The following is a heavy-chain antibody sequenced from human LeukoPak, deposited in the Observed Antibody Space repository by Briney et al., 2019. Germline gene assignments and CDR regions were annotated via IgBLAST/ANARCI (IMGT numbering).Heavy chain of an antibody. V-gene: IGHV1-46*01. D-gene: IGHD5-18*01. CDR3: ARDPNTAMVHSHKRYYYGMDV. CDR1: GYTFISYY. CDR2: INPSGGST. J-gene: IGHJ6*02. Sequence: ASVKVSCKASGYTFISYYIHCVRKAPGQGLEWMGIINPSGGSTSYAQKFQGRVTMTRDTSTSTVYMELSSLRSEDTAVYYCARDPNTAMVHSHKRYYYGMDVWGQGTTVTVSS.